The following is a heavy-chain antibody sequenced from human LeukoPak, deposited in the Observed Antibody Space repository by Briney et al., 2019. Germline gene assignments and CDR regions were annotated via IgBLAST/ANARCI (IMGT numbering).Heavy chain of an antibody. CDR1: GFIFSNYS. J-gene: IGHJ4*02. V-gene: IGHV3-48*02. CDR3: ARDYYDSSGYYWGGY. D-gene: IGHD3-22*01. CDR2: ISSSSSDI. Sequence: GGSLRLSCAASGFIFSNYSMNWVRQAPGKGLEWVSYISSSSSDIHYADSVKGRFTISRDNAKNSLYLQMNSLRDEDTAVYYCARDYYDSSGYYWGGYWGQGTLVTVSS.